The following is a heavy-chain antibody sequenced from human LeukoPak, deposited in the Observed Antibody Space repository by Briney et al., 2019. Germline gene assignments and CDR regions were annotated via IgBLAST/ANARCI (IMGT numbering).Heavy chain of an antibody. J-gene: IGHJ4*02. CDR1: GGAISSTAYY. Sequence: SETLSLTCNVSGGAISSTAYYWGWIRQPPGKGLEWIGSIYYSGSTYYNPSLKSRVTISVDTSHNQFSQKLNSVTAADTALYYCARHPPYGSRNWGAYYFDSWGQGTLVTVSS. CDR2: IYYSGST. D-gene: IGHD3-10*01. CDR3: ARHPPYGSRNWGAYYFDS. V-gene: IGHV4-39*01.